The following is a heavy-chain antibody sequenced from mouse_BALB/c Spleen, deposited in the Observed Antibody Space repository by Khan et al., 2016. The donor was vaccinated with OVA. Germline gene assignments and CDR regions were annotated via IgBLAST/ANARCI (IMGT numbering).Heavy chain of an antibody. CDR2: INPTNGGT. D-gene: IGHD6-1*01. V-gene: IGHV1S81*02. CDR1: GYTFSSYY. J-gene: IGHJ3*01. CDR3: TRSEYASPFAY. Sequence: QVQLQQSGAELVKPGASVKLSCKASGYTFSSYYMYWVKQRPGQGLEWIGGINPTNGGTNFNEKFKTKATLTVDKSSSTAYMQLSSLTSEDSAVYYCTRSEYASPFAYWGQGTLVTVSA.